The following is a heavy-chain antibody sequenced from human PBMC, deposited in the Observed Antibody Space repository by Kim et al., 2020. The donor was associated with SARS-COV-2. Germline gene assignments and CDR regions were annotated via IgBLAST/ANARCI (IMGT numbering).Heavy chain of an antibody. J-gene: IGHJ6*02. D-gene: IGHD6-13*01. V-gene: IGHV3-21*01. CDR1: GFTFSSYS. CDR2: ISSSSSYI. Sequence: GGSLRLSCAASGFTFSSYSMNWVRQAPGKGLEWVSSISSSSSYIYYADSVKGRFTISRDNAKNSLYLQMNSLRAEDTAVYYCARHLGSSWYPVHYYYYGMDVWGQGTTVTVSS. CDR3: ARHLGSSWYPVHYYYYGMDV.